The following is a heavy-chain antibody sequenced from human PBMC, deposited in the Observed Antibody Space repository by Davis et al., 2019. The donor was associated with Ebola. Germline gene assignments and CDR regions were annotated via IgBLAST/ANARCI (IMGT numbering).Heavy chain of an antibody. CDR1: GFTFSSYT. D-gene: IGHD1-7*01. CDR2: IGGDGGYT. V-gene: IGHV3-23*01. Sequence: PGGSLRLSCAGSGFTFSSYTMTWVRQAPGKGLEWVSLIGGDGGYTYYADSVKGRFTISRDSSKNTLYLQMKNLRAEDTALYYCAREEFITGTQGYWGQGTLVTVSS. J-gene: IGHJ4*02. CDR3: AREEFITGTQGY.